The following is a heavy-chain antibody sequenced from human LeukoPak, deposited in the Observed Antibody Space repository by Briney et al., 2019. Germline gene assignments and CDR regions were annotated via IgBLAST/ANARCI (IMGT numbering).Heavy chain of an antibody. CDR1: GFTFSSSA. CDR3: AKVAYSSPADYYYYYMDV. V-gene: IGHV3-23*01. J-gene: IGHJ6*03. Sequence: GGSLRLSCAASGFTFSSSAMSWVRQAPGKGLEWVSAISGSGGTTYYADSVKGRFTISRDNSKNTLYLQMNSLRADDTAVYYCAKVAYSSPADYYYYYMDVWGKGTTVTVSS. CDR2: ISGSGGTT. D-gene: IGHD6-13*01.